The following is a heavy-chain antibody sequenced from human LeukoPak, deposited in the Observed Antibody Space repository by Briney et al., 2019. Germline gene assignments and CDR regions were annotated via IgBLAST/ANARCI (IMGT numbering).Heavy chain of an antibody. D-gene: IGHD5-12*01. Sequence: GASVKVSCKASGYTFTSYAMHWVRPAPGQRLEWMGWINAGNGNTKYSQKFQGRVTITRDTSASTAYMELSSRRSEDTAVYYCAREVAPLAHSPTDAFDIWGQGTMVTVSS. CDR1: GYTFTSYA. J-gene: IGHJ3*02. V-gene: IGHV1-3*01. CDR2: INAGNGNT. CDR3: AREVAPLAHSPTDAFDI.